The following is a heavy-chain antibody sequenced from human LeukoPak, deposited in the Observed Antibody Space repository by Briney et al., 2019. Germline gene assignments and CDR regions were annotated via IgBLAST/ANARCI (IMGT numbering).Heavy chain of an antibody. V-gene: IGHV4-30-4*02. CDR1: GGSISSGDYY. CDR2: IYYSRST. D-gene: IGHD2-2*01. CDR3: ARVVVPAVNYYYYYMDV. Sequence: SETLSLTCTVSGGSISSGDYYWSWIRQPPGKGLEWIGYIYYSRSTYYNPSLKSRVTISVDTSKNQFSLKLSSVTAADTAVYYCARVVVPAVNYYYYYMDVWGKGTTVTVSS. J-gene: IGHJ6*03.